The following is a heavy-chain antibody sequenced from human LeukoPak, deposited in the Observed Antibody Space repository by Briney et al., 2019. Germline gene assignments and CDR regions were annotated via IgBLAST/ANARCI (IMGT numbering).Heavy chain of an antibody. CDR2: INPNSGGT. CDR1: GYTFTGYY. Sequence: ASVKVSCKASGYTFTGYYMHWVRQAPGQGLVWMGWINPNSGGTNYAQKFQGRVTMTRDTSISTAYMELSRLRSDDTAVYYCAAVDTAMDAYYFDYWGQGTLVTVSS. V-gene: IGHV1-2*02. J-gene: IGHJ4*02. CDR3: AAVDTAMDAYYFDY. D-gene: IGHD5-18*01.